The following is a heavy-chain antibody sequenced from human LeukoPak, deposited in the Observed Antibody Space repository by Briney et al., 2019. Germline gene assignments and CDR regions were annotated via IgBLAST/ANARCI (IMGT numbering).Heavy chain of an antibody. CDR1: AFSMNDFW. Sequence: PGGSLRLSCAASAFSMNDFWMHWVRQGPGKGLEWVALIGSDGNKKYYADSVKGRFSISRDNSNNTLYLQMNSLGVEDTAVYYCARGRYSSSWKDYWGQGTLVTVSS. D-gene: IGHD6-13*01. J-gene: IGHJ4*02. V-gene: IGHV3-33*08. CDR2: IGSDGNKK. CDR3: ARGRYSSSWKDY.